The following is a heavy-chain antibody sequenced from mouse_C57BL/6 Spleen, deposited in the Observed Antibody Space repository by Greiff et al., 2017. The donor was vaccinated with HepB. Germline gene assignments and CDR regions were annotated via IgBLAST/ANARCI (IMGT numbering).Heavy chain of an antibody. CDR1: GYTFTSYW. D-gene: IGHD1-1*01. CDR2: IDPNSGGT. V-gene: IGHV1-72*01. Sequence: QVQLQQPGAELVKPGASVKLSCKASGYTFTSYWMHWVKQRPGRGLEWIGRIDPNSGGTKYNEKFKSKATLTVDKPSSTAYMQLSSLTSEDSAVYYCARNSLFHYGSSYDYFDYWGQGTTLTVSS. CDR3: ARNSLFHYGSSYDYFDY. J-gene: IGHJ2*01.